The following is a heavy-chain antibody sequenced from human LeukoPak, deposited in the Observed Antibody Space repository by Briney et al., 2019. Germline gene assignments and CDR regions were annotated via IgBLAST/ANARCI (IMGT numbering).Heavy chain of an antibody. V-gene: IGHV4-30-4*08. CDR1: GGSISSGDYY. D-gene: IGHD3-3*01. J-gene: IGHJ4*02. Sequence: SETLSLTCTVSGGSISSGDYYWSWIRQPPGKGLEWIGYIYYSGSTYYNPSLKGRVTISVDTSKNQFSLKLSSVTAADTAVYYCARAYAFWSGYYPYFDYWGQGTLVTVSS. CDR3: ARAYAFWSGYYPYFDY. CDR2: IYYSGST.